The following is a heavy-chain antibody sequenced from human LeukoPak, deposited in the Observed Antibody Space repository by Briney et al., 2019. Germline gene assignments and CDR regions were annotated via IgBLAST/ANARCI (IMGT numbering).Heavy chain of an antibody. V-gene: IGHV4-30-4*01. CDR2: ISSSGSA. D-gene: IGHD3-10*01. Sequence: SEILSLTCSVTDCSINSGYNYWSWIRQPPGKGLEFIGYISSSGSAYHNPSLKSRLNIAIDTSKNQFSLKLNSVTAADTAVYYCARFSMDRGVFDYWGQGTLVTVSS. CDR1: DCSINSGYNY. CDR3: ARFSMDRGVFDY. J-gene: IGHJ4*02.